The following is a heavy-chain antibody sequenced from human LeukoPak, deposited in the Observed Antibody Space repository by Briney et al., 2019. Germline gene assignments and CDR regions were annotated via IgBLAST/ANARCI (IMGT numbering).Heavy chain of an antibody. CDR3: ARSPHSSSCLGY. CDR2: SSSSSSYI. D-gene: IGHD6-13*01. V-gene: IGHV3-21*01. Sequence: GGSLRLSCAASGFTFSSYSMNWVRQAPGKGLEWVSSSSSSSSYIYYADSVKGRFTISRDNAKNSLYLQMNSLRAEDTAVYYCARSPHSSSCLGYWGQGTLVTVSS. J-gene: IGHJ4*02. CDR1: GFTFSSYS.